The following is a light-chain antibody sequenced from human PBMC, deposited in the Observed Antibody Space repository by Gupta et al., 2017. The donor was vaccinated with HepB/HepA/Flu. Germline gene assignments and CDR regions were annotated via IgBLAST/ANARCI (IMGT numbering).Light chain of an antibody. J-gene: IGKJ2*01. CDR1: QGISYY. V-gene: IGKV1-27*01. CDR2: AAS. Sequence: DIQMTQSPSSLSASVGDRVTITCRASQGISYYLAWYQQKPGKVPKLLIYAASTFQSGVPSRFSGSGSGTYFTLTISILHPEDVATYYCQRYNSVRHTFGQGTKLDIK. CDR3: QRYNSVRHT.